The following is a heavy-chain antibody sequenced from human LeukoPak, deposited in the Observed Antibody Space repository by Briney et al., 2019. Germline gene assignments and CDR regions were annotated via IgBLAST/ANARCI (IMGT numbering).Heavy chain of an antibody. D-gene: IGHD3-10*01. CDR1: GYSFTSYW. CDR3: ARHSLDRDMVRGVMGVDP. Sequence: GESLKIPCKGSGYSFTSYWIGWVRQLPGKGLEWMGIIYPGDSDTRYSPSFQGQVTISADKSISTAYLQWSSLKASDTAMYCARHSLDRDMVRGVMGVDPWGQGTLVTVSS. J-gene: IGHJ5*02. CDR2: IYPGDSDT. V-gene: IGHV5-51*01.